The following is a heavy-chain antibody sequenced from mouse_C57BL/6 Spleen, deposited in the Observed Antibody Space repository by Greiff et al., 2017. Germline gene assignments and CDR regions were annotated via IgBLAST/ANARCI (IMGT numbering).Heavy chain of an antibody. D-gene: IGHD2-5*01. CDR1: GYTFTSYD. CDR3: ARLNYSNFYYFDY. J-gene: IGHJ2*01. CDR2: IYPRDGST. V-gene: IGHV1-85*01. Sequence: QVQLKESGPELVKPGASVKLSCKASGYTFTSYDINWVKQRPGQGLEWIGWIYPRDGSTKYNEKFKGKATLTVDTSSSTAYMELHSLTSEDSAVYFCARLNYSNFYYFDYWGQGTTLTVSS.